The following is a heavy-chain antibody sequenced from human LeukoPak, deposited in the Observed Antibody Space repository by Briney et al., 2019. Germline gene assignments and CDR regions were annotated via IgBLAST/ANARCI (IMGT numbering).Heavy chain of an antibody. D-gene: IGHD2-2*01. J-gene: IGHJ4*02. CDR3: ARDWGRTSCSGFDY. Sequence: ASVKVSCKASGYTFTSYGISWVRQAPGQGLEWMGWISAYNGNTNYAQKLQGRVTMTTDTSTSTAYMELRSLGSDDTAVYYCARDWGRTSCSGFDYWGQGTLVTVSS. V-gene: IGHV1-18*01. CDR2: ISAYNGNT. CDR1: GYTFTSYG.